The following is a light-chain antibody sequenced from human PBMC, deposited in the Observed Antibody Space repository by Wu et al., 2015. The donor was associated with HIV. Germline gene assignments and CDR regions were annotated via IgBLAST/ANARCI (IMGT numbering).Light chain of an antibody. Sequence: EIVLTQSPGTLSLSPGERATLSCRASQSVSSSYLAWYQRKPGQAPRLLIYGASSRATGIPDRFSGSGSGTDFTLTISRLEPEDFAVYYCQQYGSSPRTFGQGTEVEIK. CDR1: QSVSSSY. J-gene: IGKJ1*01. CDR3: QQYGSSPRT. V-gene: IGKV3-20*01. CDR2: GAS.